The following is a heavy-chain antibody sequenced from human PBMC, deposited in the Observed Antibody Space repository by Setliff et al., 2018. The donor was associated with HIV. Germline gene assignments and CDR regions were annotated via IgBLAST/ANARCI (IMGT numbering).Heavy chain of an antibody. Sequence: PSETLSLTCTVSGASISSSSYYWGWIRQPPGKGLEWIGIIYNSGTTYYNPSLERRVTISIDAPRNQVSLKLKSVIAEDTAVYYCARRQWRVGGGRFDSWAQGTRVTVSS. J-gene: IGHJ4*02. CDR1: GASISSSSYY. V-gene: IGHV4-39*01. D-gene: IGHD6-19*01. CDR3: ARRQWRVGGGRFDS. CDR2: IYNSGTT.